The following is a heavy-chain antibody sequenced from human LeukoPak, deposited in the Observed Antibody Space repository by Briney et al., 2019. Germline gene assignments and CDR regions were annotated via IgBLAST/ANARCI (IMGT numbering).Heavy chain of an antibody. CDR3: VRGLMVRGVIDWFDP. J-gene: IGHJ5*02. CDR1: GFVFSTYA. CDR2: ISGSTSST. V-gene: IGHV3-23*01. D-gene: IGHD3-10*01. Sequence: PGGSLRLSCAASGFVFSTYAMTWVRQVPGKGLEWVSLISGSTSSTYYADSVKGRFIISRDNSKNTLSLQMNSLRAEDTAVYYCVRGLMVRGVIDWFDPWGQGTLVTVSS.